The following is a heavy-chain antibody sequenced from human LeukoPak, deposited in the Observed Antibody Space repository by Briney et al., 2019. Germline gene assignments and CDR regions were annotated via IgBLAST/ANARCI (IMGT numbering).Heavy chain of an antibody. CDR3: AKDRHSSGWSDALDI. V-gene: IGHV3-23*01. D-gene: IGHD6-19*01. J-gene: IGHJ3*02. CDR1: GFTFSSYA. Sequence: GGSLRLSCAASGFTFSSYAMSWVRQAPGKGLEWVSAISGSGGSTYYADSVKGRFTISRDNSKNTLYLRMNSLRAEDTAVYYCAKDRHSSGWSDALDIWGQGTMVTVSS. CDR2: ISGSGGST.